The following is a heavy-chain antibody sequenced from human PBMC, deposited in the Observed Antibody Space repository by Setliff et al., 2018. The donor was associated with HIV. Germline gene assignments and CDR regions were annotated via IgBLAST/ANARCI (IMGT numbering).Heavy chain of an antibody. J-gene: IGHJ5*02. CDR1: GGSISSGGFY. D-gene: IGHD5-18*01. CDR3: ARRWGIRGYSS. V-gene: IGHV4-39*07. Sequence: SETLSLTCTVTGGSISSGGFYWTWIRQHPGKGLEWIGSIYYSGSTYYNPSLKSRVTISVDTSKNQFSLKLYSVTAADTSVYYCARRWGIRGYSSWGQGTLVTVSS. CDR2: IYYSGST.